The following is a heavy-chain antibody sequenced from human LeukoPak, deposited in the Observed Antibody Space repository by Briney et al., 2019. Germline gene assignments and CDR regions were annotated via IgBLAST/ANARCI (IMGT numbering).Heavy chain of an antibody. CDR2: ISWNSGSI. CDR1: GFTFDDYA. J-gene: IGHJ4*02. Sequence: GRSLRLSCAASGFTFDDYAMHWGRQDLGKGLKWVSGISWNSGSIGYADSVKGRFTISRDNAKNSLYLQMNSLRAEDTALYYCAKGIQLWPADYWGQGTLVTVSS. CDR3: AKGIQLWPADY. V-gene: IGHV3-9*01. D-gene: IGHD5-18*01.